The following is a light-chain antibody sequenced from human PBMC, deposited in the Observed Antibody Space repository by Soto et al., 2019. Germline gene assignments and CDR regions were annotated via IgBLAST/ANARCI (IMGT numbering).Light chain of an antibody. CDR2: GAS. J-gene: IGKJ2*01. CDR1: QSVSSY. CDR3: QHRGKWPRT. V-gene: IGKV3-11*01. Sequence: EIVLTQSPATLYLSTGERATLSCRASQSVSSYLAWYQQKPGQAPRLLIYGASNRATGIPARFSGSGSGTDFSLTISSLESEDFAVYYCQHRGKWPRTFGQGTKLEIK.